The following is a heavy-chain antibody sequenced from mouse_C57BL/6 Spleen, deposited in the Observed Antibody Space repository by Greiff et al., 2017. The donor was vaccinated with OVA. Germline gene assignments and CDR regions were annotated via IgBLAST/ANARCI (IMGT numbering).Heavy chain of an antibody. CDR2: INPNNGGT. V-gene: IGHV1-26*01. Sequence: VQLQQSGPELVKPGASVKISCKASGYTFTDYYMNWVKQSHGKSLEWIGDINPNNGGTSYNQKFKGKATLTVDKSSSTAYMELRSLTSEDSSVYYCARSIAIYYDYDYYAMDYWGQGTSVTVSS. J-gene: IGHJ4*01. CDR1: GYTFTDYY. D-gene: IGHD2-4*01. CDR3: ARSIAIYYDYDYYAMDY.